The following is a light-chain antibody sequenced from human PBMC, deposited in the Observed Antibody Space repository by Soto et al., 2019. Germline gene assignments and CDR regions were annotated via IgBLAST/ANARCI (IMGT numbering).Light chain of an antibody. V-gene: IGKV2-28*01. Sequence: DIVMTQSPLSLPVTPGEPASISCRSSQSILHSNGNNYLDWYLQKPGQSPQLLMYLGSNRASGVPDRFKGRGSGTDVTLKISRVEGEDVGVYYCMQRRQTPVTFGQGTRLEI. CDR3: MQRRQTPVT. J-gene: IGKJ5*01. CDR2: LGS. CDR1: QSILHSNGNNY.